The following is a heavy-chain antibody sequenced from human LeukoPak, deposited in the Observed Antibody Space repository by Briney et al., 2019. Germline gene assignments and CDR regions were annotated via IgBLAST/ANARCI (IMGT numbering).Heavy chain of an antibody. V-gene: IGHV1-46*01. Sequence: DSVKVSCKASGYTFTRYNIHWVRQAPGQGLEWMGIIDPRSGSTTYAQKFQGRVTITRDTSTTTVFMEMSSLNSEDTAMYNCVLFYAGRPNYWGQGTLVTVSS. CDR3: VLFYAGRPNY. CDR1: GYTFTRYN. D-gene: IGHD1-1*01. CDR2: IDPRSGST. J-gene: IGHJ4*02.